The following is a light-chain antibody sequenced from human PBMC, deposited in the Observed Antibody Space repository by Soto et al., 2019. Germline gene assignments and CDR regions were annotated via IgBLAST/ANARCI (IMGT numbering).Light chain of an antibody. CDR2: KAS. CDR1: QSISSW. Sequence: DIQMTQSPSTLSASVGDRVTITCRASQSISSWLAWYQQKPGKAPKLTIYKASSLESGVPSRFSGSGSGTEFTLTISSLQPDDFATYYCQQYNSYSWTFGQGTKVDIK. CDR3: QQYNSYSWT. V-gene: IGKV1-5*03. J-gene: IGKJ1*01.